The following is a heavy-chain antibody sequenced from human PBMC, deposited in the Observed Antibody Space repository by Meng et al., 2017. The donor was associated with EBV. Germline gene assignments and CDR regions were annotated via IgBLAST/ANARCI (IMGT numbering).Heavy chain of an antibody. V-gene: IGHV1-2*06. CDR2: INPNSGGT. D-gene: IGHD6-13*01. CDR3: AKGADLAAAGTFWFDP. J-gene: IGHJ5*02. Sequence: GHLGQSGAEVKKPGASVKVSCKASGYTFTGYYMHWARQAPGQGLEWLGRINPNSGGTNYAQKLQGRFTMTRDTSISTAYMELSRLRSDDTAVYYCAKGADLAAAGTFWFDPWGQGTLVTVSS. CDR1: GYTFTGYY.